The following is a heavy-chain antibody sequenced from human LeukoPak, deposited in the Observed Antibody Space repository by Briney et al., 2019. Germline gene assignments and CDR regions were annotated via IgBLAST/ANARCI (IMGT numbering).Heavy chain of an antibody. V-gene: IGHV4-59*01. D-gene: IGHD3-22*01. CDR2: IYYSGST. Sequence: SETLSLTCTVSGGSISSYYWSWIRQPPGKGLEWIGYIYYSGSTNYNPSLKSRVTISVDTSKNQFSLKLSSVTAADTAVYYCASTDSSGYYVEDYWGQGTLVTVSS. J-gene: IGHJ4*02. CDR3: ASTDSSGYYVEDY. CDR1: GGSISSYY.